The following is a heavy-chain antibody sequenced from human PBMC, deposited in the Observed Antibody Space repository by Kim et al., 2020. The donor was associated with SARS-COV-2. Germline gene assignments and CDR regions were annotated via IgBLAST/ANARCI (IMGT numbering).Heavy chain of an antibody. Sequence: ASVKVSCKASGYTFTSYGISWVRQAPGQGLEWRGWISAYNGNTNYAQKLQGRVTMTTDTSTSTAYMELRSLRSDDTAVYYCARGKLVRGVIALSNWFDPWGQGTLVTVSS. V-gene: IGHV1-18*04. D-gene: IGHD3-10*01. J-gene: IGHJ5*02. CDR3: ARGKLVRGVIALSNWFDP. CDR1: GYTFTSYG. CDR2: ISAYNGNT.